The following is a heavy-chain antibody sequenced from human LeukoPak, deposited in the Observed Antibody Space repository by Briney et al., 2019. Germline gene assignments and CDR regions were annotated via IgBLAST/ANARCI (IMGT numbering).Heavy chain of an antibody. Sequence: TSETLSLTCAVYGGSFSDDYWSWIRQPPGKGLEWIGEINHSGSTSYGPSLKSRVTISVDRSKNQFSLKLSSVTAADTAVYYCGRDGSSVTTRGVFDIWGQGTMVTVSS. CDR3: GRDGSSVTTRGVFDI. CDR2: INHSGST. J-gene: IGHJ3*02. V-gene: IGHV4-34*01. CDR1: GGSFSDDY. D-gene: IGHD4-17*01.